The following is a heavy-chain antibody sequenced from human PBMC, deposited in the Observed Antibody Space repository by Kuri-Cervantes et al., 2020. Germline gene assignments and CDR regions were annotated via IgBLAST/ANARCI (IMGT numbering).Heavy chain of an antibody. J-gene: IGHJ4*02. CDR2: IWYDGSNK. Sequence: GGSLRLSCAASGFTFSSYGMHWVRQAPGKGLEWVAVIWYDGSNKYYADSVKGRFTISRDNSKNTLYLQMNSLRAEDTAVYYCARVGTGTSWSYFDYWGQGTRGTVSS. CDR1: GFTFSSYG. V-gene: IGHV3-33*01. CDR3: ARVGTGTSWSYFDY. D-gene: IGHD1-7*01.